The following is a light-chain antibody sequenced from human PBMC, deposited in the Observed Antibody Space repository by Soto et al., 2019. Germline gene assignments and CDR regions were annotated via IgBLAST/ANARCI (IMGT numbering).Light chain of an antibody. CDR3: QQRSNWPWT. J-gene: IGKJ1*01. Sequence: EIVLTQSPATLSLSPGERATLSCRASQSVSRYLAWHQQKPGQAPRLLIYDASNRATDIPARFSGSGSGTDFTLTISSLEPEDFAVYYCQQRSNWPWTFGPGTKVEIK. CDR1: QSVSRY. V-gene: IGKV3-11*01. CDR2: DAS.